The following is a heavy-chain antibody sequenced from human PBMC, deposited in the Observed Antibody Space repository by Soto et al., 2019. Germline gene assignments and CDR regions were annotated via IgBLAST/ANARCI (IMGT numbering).Heavy chain of an antibody. D-gene: IGHD2-21*01. J-gene: IGHJ6*02. CDR3: ARDPTGDPHYYYNGXDV. CDR1: GFTFSSYS. V-gene: IGHV3-48*01. Sequence: GGSLRLSCAASGFTFSSYSMNWVHQAPGKGLEWVSYISSSSSTIYYADSVKGRFTISRDNAKNSLYLQMNSLRAEDTAVYYCARDPTGDPHYYYNGXDVWGQGTTVTVSS. CDR2: ISSSSSTI.